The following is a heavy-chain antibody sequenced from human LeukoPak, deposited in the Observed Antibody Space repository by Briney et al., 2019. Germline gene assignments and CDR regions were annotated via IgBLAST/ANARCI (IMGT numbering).Heavy chain of an antibody. V-gene: IGHV3-30*18. J-gene: IGHJ3*02. Sequence: GGPLRLSCAASGFTFSSYGMHWVRQAPGEGLEWVAVISYDGSNKYYADSVKGRFTISRDNSKNTLYLQMNSLRAEDTAVYYCAKDTAAGTDAFDIWGQGTMVTVSS. CDR3: AKDTAAGTDAFDI. CDR1: GFTFSSYG. D-gene: IGHD6-13*01. CDR2: ISYDGSNK.